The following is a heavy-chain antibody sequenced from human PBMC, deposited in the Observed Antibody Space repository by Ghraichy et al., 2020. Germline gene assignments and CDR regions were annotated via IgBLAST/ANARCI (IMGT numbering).Heavy chain of an antibody. CDR3: AKDIMAGYCSSTSCSIGYYYYGMDV. Sequence: GGSLRLSCTASGFTFDDYAMHWVRRAPGKGLEWVSGISWNSGSIGYADSVKGRFTISRDNAQNSLYLQMNSLRAEDTALYYCAKDIMAGYCSSTSCSIGYYYYGMDVWGQGSTVTVSS. D-gene: IGHD2-2*01. V-gene: IGHV3-9*01. CDR2: ISWNSGSI. J-gene: IGHJ6*02. CDR1: GFTFDDYA.